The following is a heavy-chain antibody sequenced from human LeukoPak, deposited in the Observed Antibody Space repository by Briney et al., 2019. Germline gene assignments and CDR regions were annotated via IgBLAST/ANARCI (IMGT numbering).Heavy chain of an antibody. J-gene: IGHJ4*02. D-gene: IGHD6-19*01. V-gene: IGHV1-3*01. CDR2: INAGNGNT. Sequence: ASVKVSCKASGYTFTSYAMHWVRQAPGQRLEWXGWINAGNGNTKYSQKFQGRVTITRDTSASTAYMELSSLRSEETAVYYCARGPYSSGPTPFDYWGQGTLVTVSS. CDR1: GYTFTSYA. CDR3: ARGPYSSGPTPFDY.